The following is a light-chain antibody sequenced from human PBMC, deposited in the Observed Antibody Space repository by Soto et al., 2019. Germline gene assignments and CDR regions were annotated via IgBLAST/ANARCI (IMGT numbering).Light chain of an antibody. CDR1: GSDVGGYNY. CDR3: CSYTRRTTYV. V-gene: IGLV2-14*01. Sequence: QSALTQPASVSGCPGQSMTISCTGTGSDVGGYNYVSWYQQHPGKAPQLMFPAVSNRPSGISSRFSGSKSRNTASLTISGLHSEDEADYFCCSYTRRTTYVFGTGTKVTVL. J-gene: IGLJ1*01. CDR2: AVS.